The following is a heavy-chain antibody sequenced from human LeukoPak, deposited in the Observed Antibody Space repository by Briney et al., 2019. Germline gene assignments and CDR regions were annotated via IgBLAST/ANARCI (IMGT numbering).Heavy chain of an antibody. J-gene: IGHJ6*02. CDR2: IRSSSSYI. CDR1: GFTFSSYA. Sequence: GGSLRLSCAASGFTFSSYAMSWVRQAPGKGLEWVSSIRSSSSYIYYADSVKGRFTISRDNAKNSLYLQMNSLRAEDTAVYYCARVSGFWFGELLTSPYGMDVWGQGTTVTVSS. D-gene: IGHD3-10*01. CDR3: ARVSGFWFGELLTSPYGMDV. V-gene: IGHV3-21*04.